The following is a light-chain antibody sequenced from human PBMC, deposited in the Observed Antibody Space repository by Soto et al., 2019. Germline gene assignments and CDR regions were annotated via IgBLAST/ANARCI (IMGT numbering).Light chain of an antibody. CDR1: QDISNY. V-gene: IGKV1-33*01. CDR2: DAT. J-gene: IGKJ4*01. Sequence: DIQMTQSPSSLSASVGDRVTITCQASQDISNYLNWYQQKPGKAAKLLIYDATNVETGVPSRFSGSGSGTDFTFTISSLQAEDIATYYCQQYDNLPLPFGGGTKVESK. CDR3: QQYDNLPLP.